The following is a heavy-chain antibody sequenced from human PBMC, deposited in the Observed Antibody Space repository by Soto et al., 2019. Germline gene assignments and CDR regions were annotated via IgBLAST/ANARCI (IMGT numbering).Heavy chain of an antibody. CDR3: ATTPNDYGEVPNYFDY. J-gene: IGHJ4*02. CDR2: ISGSGGST. Sequence: GGSLRLSCAASGFTFSSYAMSWVRQAPGKGLEWVSAISGSGGSTYYADSVKGRFTISRDNSKNTLYLQMNSLRAEDTAVYYCATTPNDYGEVPNYFDYWGQGTLVTVSS. V-gene: IGHV3-23*01. CDR1: GFTFSSYA. D-gene: IGHD4-17*01.